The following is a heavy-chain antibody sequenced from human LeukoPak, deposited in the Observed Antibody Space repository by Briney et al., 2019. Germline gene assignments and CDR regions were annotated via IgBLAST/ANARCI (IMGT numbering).Heavy chain of an antibody. CDR3: ARYDLTYYYDTSGYLRYYGMDV. J-gene: IGHJ6*02. D-gene: IGHD3-22*01. CDR1: GYTFTGYY. CDR2: INPNSGGT. V-gene: IGHV1-2*02. Sequence: GASVKVSCKASGYTFTGYYMHWVRQAPGQGLEWMGWINPNSGGTNYAQKFQGRVTMTRDTSISTAYMELSRLRSDDTAVYYCARYDLTYYYDTSGYLRYYGMDVWGQGTTVTVSS.